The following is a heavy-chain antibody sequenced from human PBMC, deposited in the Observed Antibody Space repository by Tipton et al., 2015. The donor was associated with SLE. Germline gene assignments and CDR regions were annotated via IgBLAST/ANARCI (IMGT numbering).Heavy chain of an antibody. D-gene: IGHD5-18*01. Sequence: TLSLTCAVYGGSFSGYYWSWIRQPPGKGLEWIGEINHSGSTNYNPSLKSRVTISVDTSKNQFSLKLSSVTAADTAVYYCARESGYSYGDDAFDIWGQGTMVTVSS. V-gene: IGHV4-34*01. J-gene: IGHJ3*02. CDR3: ARESGYSYGDDAFDI. CDR2: INHSGST. CDR1: GGSFSGYY.